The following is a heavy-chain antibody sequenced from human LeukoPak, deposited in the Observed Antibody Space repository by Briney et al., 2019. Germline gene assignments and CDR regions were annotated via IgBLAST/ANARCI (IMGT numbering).Heavy chain of an antibody. CDR2: TYYRSKWYN. CDR1: GDSVSSNSAA. J-gene: IGHJ3*02. V-gene: IGHV6-1*01. Sequence: SQTVSLTCAISGDSVSSNSAAWNWIRQSPSRGLEWLGRTYYRSKWYNDYAVSVKSRITINPDTSKNQFSLQLNSVTPEDTAVYYCARDRPIYGSGTDAFDIWGQGTMVTVSS. CDR3: ARDRPIYGSGTDAFDI. D-gene: IGHD3-10*01.